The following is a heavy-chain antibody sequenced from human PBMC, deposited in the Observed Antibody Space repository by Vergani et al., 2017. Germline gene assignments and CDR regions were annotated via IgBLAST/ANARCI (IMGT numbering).Heavy chain of an antibody. J-gene: IGHJ4*02. V-gene: IGHV1-24*01. Sequence: QVQLVQSGAEVKKPGASVKVSCKVSGYTLTELSMHWVRQAPGKGLEWMGGFDPEDGETIYAQKFQGRVTMTEVTSTDTAYMELSSLRSEDTAVYYCATLGWDYYDSXGYYWGQGTLVTVSS. D-gene: IGHD3-22*01. CDR2: FDPEDGET. CDR3: ATLGWDYYDSXGYY. CDR1: GYTLTELS.